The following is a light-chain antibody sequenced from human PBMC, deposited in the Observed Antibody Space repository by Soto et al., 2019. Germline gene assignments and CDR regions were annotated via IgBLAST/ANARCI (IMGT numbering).Light chain of an antibody. CDR2: RVS. CDR1: QSLIYSDGKTY. J-gene: IGKJ4*01. CDR3: FQGTNWPDLT. V-gene: IGKV2-30*01. Sequence: DVVLTQSPLSLSVTLGQSASLSCRSSQSLIYSDGKTYLNWFHQRPGQPPRRLIYRVSNRDSGVPDRISGSGSGTDFTLTISRVEADDVGVYYCFQGTNWPDLTFGGGTKVEIK.